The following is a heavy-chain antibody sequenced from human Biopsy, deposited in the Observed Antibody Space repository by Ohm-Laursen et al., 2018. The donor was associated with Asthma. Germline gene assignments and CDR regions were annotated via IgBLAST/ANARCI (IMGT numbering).Heavy chain of an antibody. CDR1: GFKFDEYT. CDR3: AKVRSDWVITESFDY. D-gene: IGHD3-22*01. J-gene: IGHJ4*02. Sequence: SLRLSCAASGFKFDEYTMHWVRQAPGKGLEWVSGISWNSATIGYADSVEGRFTSSRDNDKNSVFLHMDSLRPEDTAFYYCAKVRSDWVITESFDYWGQGVLVTVSS. V-gene: IGHV3-9*01. CDR2: ISWNSATI.